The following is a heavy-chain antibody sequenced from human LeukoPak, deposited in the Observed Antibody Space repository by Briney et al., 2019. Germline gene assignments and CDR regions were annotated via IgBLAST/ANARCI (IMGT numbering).Heavy chain of an antibody. Sequence: GGSLRLSCAASGFTFSGYATSGVGQAPRKGRGWVSAISGSGGSTYYADSVKGRFTLSRDNSKNTLYLQMNSLRAEDTAVYYCAKDLSCSSTSCPSYYYYGMDVWGKGTTVTVSS. CDR1: GFTFSGYA. J-gene: IGHJ6*04. D-gene: IGHD2-2*01. CDR2: ISGSGGST. CDR3: AKDLSCSSTSCPSYYYYGMDV. V-gene: IGHV3-23*01.